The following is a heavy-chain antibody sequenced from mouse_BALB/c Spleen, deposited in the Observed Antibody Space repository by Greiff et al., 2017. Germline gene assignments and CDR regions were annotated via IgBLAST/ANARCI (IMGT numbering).Heavy chain of an antibody. Sequence: VKVVESGPGLVAPSQSLSITCTVSGFSLTSYGVHWVRQPPGKGLEWLGVIWAGGSTNYNSALMSRLSISKDNSKSQVFLKMNSLQTDDTAMYYCARDSGNYFADWGQGTLVTVSA. V-gene: IGHV2-9*02. CDR1: GFSLTSYG. CDR3: ARDSGNYFAD. D-gene: IGHD2-1*01. CDR2: IWAGGST. J-gene: IGHJ3*01.